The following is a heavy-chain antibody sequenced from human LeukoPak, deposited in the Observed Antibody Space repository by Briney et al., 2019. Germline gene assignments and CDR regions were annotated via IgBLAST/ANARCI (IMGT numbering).Heavy chain of an antibody. D-gene: IGHD1-26*01. CDR2: IIPIFGTA. Sequence: AASVKVSCKASGGTFSSYAISWVRQAPGQGLEWMGGIIPIFGTANYAQKFQGRVTITADESTSTAYMELSSLRPEDTAVYYCARAYRELFMGAYWGQGTLVTVSS. V-gene: IGHV1-69*13. J-gene: IGHJ4*02. CDR3: ARAYRELFMGAY. CDR1: GGTFSSYA.